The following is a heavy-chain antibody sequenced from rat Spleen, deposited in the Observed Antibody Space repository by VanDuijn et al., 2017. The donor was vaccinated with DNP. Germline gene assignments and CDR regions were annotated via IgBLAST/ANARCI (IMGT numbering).Heavy chain of an antibody. CDR1: GFTFSNYD. Sequence: EVQLVESGGGLVQPGGSLTLSCAASGFTFSNYDMAWVRQAPTKGLAWVTSISPSGGSTYSRDSVKGRFTVSRDNAKNSQYLQMDSLRSEDTATYYCATGVYGGYEDWFAYWGQGTLVTVSS. CDR3: ATGVYGGYEDWFAY. V-gene: IGHV5S13*01. CDR2: ISPSGGST. D-gene: IGHD1-11*01. J-gene: IGHJ3*01.